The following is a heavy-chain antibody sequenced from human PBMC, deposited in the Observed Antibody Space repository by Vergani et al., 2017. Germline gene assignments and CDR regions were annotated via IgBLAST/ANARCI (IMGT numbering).Heavy chain of an antibody. J-gene: IGHJ4*02. CDR2: IRYDGSNK. V-gene: IGHV3-30*02. CDR1: GFTFSSYG. D-gene: IGHD3-9*01. Sequence: QVQLVESGGGVVQPGGSLRLSCAASGFTFSSYGMHWVRQAPGKGLEWVAFIRYDGSNKYYADSVKGRFTSSRDNSKNTLYLQMNSLRAEDTAVYYCAKSSNDILTGYYHFDYWGQGTLVTVSS. CDR3: AKSSNDILTGYYHFDY.